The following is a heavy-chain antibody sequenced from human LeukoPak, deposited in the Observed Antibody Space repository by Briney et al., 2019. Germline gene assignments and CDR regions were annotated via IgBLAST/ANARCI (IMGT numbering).Heavy chain of an antibody. V-gene: IGHV4-59*01. Sequence: PSETLSLTCTVSGGSISIYYWSWIRQPPGKGLEWIGYIYYSGSTNYNASLTNRVTISVDTSKNHFPLKLSSVTAADTAVYYCAREVGYCSGGSCYSYFDYWGQGTLVTVSS. CDR2: IYYSGST. CDR1: GGSISIYY. J-gene: IGHJ4*02. CDR3: AREVGYCSGGSCYSYFDY. D-gene: IGHD2-15*01.